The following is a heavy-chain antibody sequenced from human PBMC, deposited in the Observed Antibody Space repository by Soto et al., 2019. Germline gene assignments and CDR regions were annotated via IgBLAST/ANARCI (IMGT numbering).Heavy chain of an antibody. D-gene: IGHD3-22*01. CDR1: GGSISSYY. CDR3: ARDQRSYYDSSVDWFDP. J-gene: IGHJ5*02. V-gene: IGHV4-4*07. Sequence: LSLTCTVSGGSISSYYWSWIRQPAGKGLEWIGRIYTSGSTNYNPSLKSRVTMSVDTSKNQFSLKLSSVTAADTAVYYCARDQRSYYDSSVDWFDPWGQGTLVTVSS. CDR2: IYTSGST.